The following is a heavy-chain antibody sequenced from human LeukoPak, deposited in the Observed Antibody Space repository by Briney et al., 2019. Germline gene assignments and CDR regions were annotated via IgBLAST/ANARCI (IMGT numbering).Heavy chain of an antibody. CDR2: IIPIFGTA. Sequence: ASVKVSCKASGGTFSSYAISWVRQAPGQELEWMGGIIPIFGTANYAQKFQGRVTITADESTSTAYMELSSLRSEDTAVYYCARARSGHYYYYYGMDVWGKGTTVTVSS. J-gene: IGHJ6*04. D-gene: IGHD1-26*01. CDR3: ARARSGHYYYYYGMDV. V-gene: IGHV1-69*13. CDR1: GGTFSSYA.